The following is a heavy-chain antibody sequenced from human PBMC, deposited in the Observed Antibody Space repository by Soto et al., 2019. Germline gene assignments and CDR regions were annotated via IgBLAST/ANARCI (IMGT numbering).Heavy chain of an antibody. V-gene: IGHV1-69*08. J-gene: IGHJ4*01. D-gene: IGHD1-26*01. Sequence: QVQLVQSGPEVKKPGSSVRVSCKASGDAFNTYTISWVRQAPGQGLEWMGRIIPLLGTADYARKFQGRVTITADTSTKTSFMDVRSLSSEDTAVYYCGRATSGSNQGLDYWGHGTLVTVSS. CDR3: GRATSGSNQGLDY. CDR2: IIPLLGTA. CDR1: GDAFNTYT.